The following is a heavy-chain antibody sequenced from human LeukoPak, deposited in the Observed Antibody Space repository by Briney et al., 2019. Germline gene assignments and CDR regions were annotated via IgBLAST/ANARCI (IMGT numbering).Heavy chain of an antibody. D-gene: IGHD3-22*01. CDR1: GFTFSDYY. J-gene: IGHJ4*02. CDR2: ISSSGSTI. CDR3: GRVGTGYYAYDY. Sequence: GGSLRLSCAASGFTFSDYYMSWMRQAPGKGLEWVSYISSSGSTIYHADSVKGRFTISRDNAKNSLYLQMNSLRAEDTAVYYCGRVGTGYYAYDYWGQGTLVTVSS. V-gene: IGHV3-11*01.